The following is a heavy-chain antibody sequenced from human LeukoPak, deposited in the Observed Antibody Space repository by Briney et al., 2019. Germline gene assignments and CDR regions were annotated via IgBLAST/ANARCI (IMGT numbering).Heavy chain of an antibody. CDR1: GYIFTSYG. Sequence: ASVKVSCNASGYIFTSYGISWVRQAPGQGLEWMGWISAYNGNTNYAQKLQGRVTMTTDTSTSTAYMEVRNLRSDDTAVYYCARLSGNYPLDYWGQGTLVTVSS. CDR2: ISAYNGNT. D-gene: IGHD1-26*01. CDR3: ARLSGNYPLDY. V-gene: IGHV1-18*01. J-gene: IGHJ4*02.